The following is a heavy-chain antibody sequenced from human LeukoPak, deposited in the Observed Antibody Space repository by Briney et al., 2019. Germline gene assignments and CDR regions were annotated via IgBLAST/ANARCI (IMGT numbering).Heavy chain of an antibody. CDR2: IIPILGIA. J-gene: IGHJ4*02. D-gene: IGHD6-13*01. Sequence: ASVTVSCKASGGTFSSYAISWVRQAPGQGLEWVGRIIPILGIANYAQKFQGRVTITADKSASTAYMELSSLRSEDTAVYYCATIAAAGSRRDYWGQGTLVTVSS. CDR1: GGTFSSYA. V-gene: IGHV1-69*04. CDR3: ATIAAAGSRRDY.